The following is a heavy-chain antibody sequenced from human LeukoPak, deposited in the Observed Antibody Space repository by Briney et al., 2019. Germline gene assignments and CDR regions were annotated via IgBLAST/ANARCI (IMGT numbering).Heavy chain of an antibody. CDR2: LGGRGVLT. D-gene: IGHD3-22*01. J-gene: IGHJ4*02. CDR3: ARRDVSGYYALDY. CDR1: GFTFSNYA. V-gene: IGHV3-23*01. Sequence: GGSLRLSCAASGFTFSNYAMSWVRQAPGKGLEWVSTLGGRGVLTYYADSVRGRFTVSRDNSKNTLYLQMNSLRAEDTAVYYCARRDVSGYYALDYWGQGFLVTVSS.